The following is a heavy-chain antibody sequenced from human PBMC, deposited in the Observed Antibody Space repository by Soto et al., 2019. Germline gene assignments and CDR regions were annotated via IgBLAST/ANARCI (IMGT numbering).Heavy chain of an antibody. CDR2: INPNSGGT. CDR1: GYTFTGYY. D-gene: IGHD1-1*01. Sequence: GASVKVSCKASGYTFTGYYMHWVRQAPGQGLEWMGWINPNSGGTNYAQKFQGWVTMTRDTSISTAYMELSRLRSDDKAVYYCARSVATGTRKGEYGYYYYGMDVWGQGTTVTVSS. CDR3: ARSVATGTRKGEYGYYYYGMDV. V-gene: IGHV1-2*04. J-gene: IGHJ6*02.